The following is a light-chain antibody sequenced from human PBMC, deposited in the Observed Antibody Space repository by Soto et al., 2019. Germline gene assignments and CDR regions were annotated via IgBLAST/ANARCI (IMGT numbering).Light chain of an antibody. V-gene: IGKV3-15*01. CDR1: QTIGDT. CDR2: GAS. J-gene: IGKJ1*01. CDR3: QHYNSYSEA. Sequence: EIVMTQSPATLSVSPGGRATLSCRASQTIGDTLAWYQQKPGQAPRLLIYGASSRVTGFPARFSGSGSGTDFTLTISSLQSVDFATYYCQHYNSYSEAFGQGTKVELK.